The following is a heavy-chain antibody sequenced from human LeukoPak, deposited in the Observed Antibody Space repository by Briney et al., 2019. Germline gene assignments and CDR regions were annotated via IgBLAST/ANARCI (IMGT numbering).Heavy chain of an antibody. Sequence: GRSLRLSCAASGFTFSSYAMHWVRQAPGKGLEWVAVISYDGSNKYYADSVKGRFTISRDNSKNTLYLQMNSLRAEDTAVYYCAIVVAARQGTIDPWGQGTLVTISS. CDR2: ISYDGSNK. V-gene: IGHV3-30-3*01. CDR1: GFTFSSYA. D-gene: IGHD6-6*01. J-gene: IGHJ5*02. CDR3: AIVVAARQGTIDP.